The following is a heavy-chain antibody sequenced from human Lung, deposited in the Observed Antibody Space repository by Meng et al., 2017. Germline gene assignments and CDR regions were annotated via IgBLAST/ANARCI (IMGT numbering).Heavy chain of an antibody. CDR2: IIPLFDTT. D-gene: IGHD3-22*01. CDR1: GGTFSGSA. CDR3: ARALGLTTMMTY. V-gene: IGHV1-69*01. J-gene: IGHJ4*02. Sequence: GQLVHSGVVVKKPGSSVKFSVKASGGTFSGSAISWVRQAPGQGLEWVGGIIPLFDTTHYAQNFQGRVSITADESTRTAYMELSSLRSEDTAVYYCARALGLTTMMTYWGQGTLVTVSS.